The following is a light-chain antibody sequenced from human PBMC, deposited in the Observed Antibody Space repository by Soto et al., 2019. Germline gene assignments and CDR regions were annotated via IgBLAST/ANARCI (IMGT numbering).Light chain of an antibody. CDR3: SSYTTENTRV. Sequence: QSALTQPASVSGSPGQSITIFCTGTSSDVGGYNYVSWYQQYPGKAPKLMIYEVNNRPSGVSNRFSGSKSGNTASLTISGLQADDEADYYCSSYTTENTRVFGGGTKFTVL. V-gene: IGLV2-14*01. J-gene: IGLJ2*01. CDR1: SSDVGGYNY. CDR2: EVN.